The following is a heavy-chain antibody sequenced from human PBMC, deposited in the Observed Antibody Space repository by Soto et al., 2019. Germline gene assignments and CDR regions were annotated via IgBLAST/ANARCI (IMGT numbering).Heavy chain of an antibody. V-gene: IGHV4-59*01. D-gene: IGHD4-4*01. J-gene: IGHJ4*02. CDR3: ARAYSPPRAVTFDY. CDR2: IYSSGST. CDR1: GGSISSFY. Sequence: PSETLSLTCTVSGGSISSFYWSWIRQPPGKGLEWIGYIYSSGSTNYNPSLRSRVTISLDTPKNQFSLKLNSVTAADTAVYYCARAYSPPRAVTFDYWGQGTLGTVS.